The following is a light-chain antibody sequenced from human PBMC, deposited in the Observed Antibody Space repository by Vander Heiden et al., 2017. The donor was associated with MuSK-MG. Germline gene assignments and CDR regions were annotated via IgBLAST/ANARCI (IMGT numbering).Light chain of an antibody. V-gene: IGKV1-9*01. CDR1: QGISSY. Sequence: IQLTQSPSFLSASVGDRVTITCRASQGISSYLAWYQQKPAKAPKLLIYAASTLQSGVPSRFSGSGSGTEFTLTISSLQPEDFAAYYCQHFNGYPFTFGGGTKVEIK. CDR3: QHFNGYPFT. J-gene: IGKJ4*01. CDR2: AAS.